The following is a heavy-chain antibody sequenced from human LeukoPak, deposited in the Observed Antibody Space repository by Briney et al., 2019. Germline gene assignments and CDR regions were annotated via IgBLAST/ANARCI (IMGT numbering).Heavy chain of an antibody. V-gene: IGHV4-34*01. CDR2: IDHSGST. CDR3: ARGGY. J-gene: IGHJ4*02. CDR1: GGSFNNYY. Sequence: SETLSLTCAVYGGSFNNYYWSWIRQSPGKGLEWIGEIDHSGSTNYNPSLKSRVTISVDTSKNQFSLKLSSVTAADTAVYYCARGGYWGQGTLVTVSS.